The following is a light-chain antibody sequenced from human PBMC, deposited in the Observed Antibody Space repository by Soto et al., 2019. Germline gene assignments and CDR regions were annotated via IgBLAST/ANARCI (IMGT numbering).Light chain of an antibody. CDR2: GAS. CDR1: QSVSSSY. V-gene: IGKV3-20*01. CDR3: QQYDSSPRT. J-gene: IGKJ1*01. Sequence: EIVLTQSPGTLSLSPGERATLSCRASQSVSSSYLAWYQQKPGQAPRPLIYGASSRAIGIPARFSGSGSGTDFTLTISSLESEDFAVYYCQQYDSSPRTFGEGTKVEIK.